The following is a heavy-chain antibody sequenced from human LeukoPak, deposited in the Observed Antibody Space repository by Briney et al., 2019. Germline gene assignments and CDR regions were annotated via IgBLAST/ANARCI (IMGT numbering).Heavy chain of an antibody. CDR2: ISYDGSNK. V-gene: IGHV3-30*18. J-gene: IGHJ1*01. CDR3: AKGYSSGWWGFQH. CDR1: GFSFSRNG. Sequence: GGSLRLSCAASGFSFSRNGMHWVRQAPGKGLEWVAVISYDGSNKYYADSVKGRFTISRDNSKNTLYLQINSLRAEDTAVYYCAKGYSSGWWGFQHWGQGTLVTVSS. D-gene: IGHD6-19*01.